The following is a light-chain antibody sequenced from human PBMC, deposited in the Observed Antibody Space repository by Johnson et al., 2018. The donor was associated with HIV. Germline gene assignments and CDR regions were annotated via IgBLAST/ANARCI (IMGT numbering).Light chain of an antibody. CDR3: GTWDTSLSAGGV. J-gene: IGLJ1*01. CDR1: SSNIGSNY. CDR2: ENS. Sequence: QSVLTQPPSVSAAPGQKVTISCSGSSSNIGSNYVSWYQQFPGTAPKLLIYENSKRPSWIPDRFSGSKSGTSATLGITGLQTGDEADYYCGTWDTSLSAGGVFGSGTKVTVL. V-gene: IGLV1-51*02.